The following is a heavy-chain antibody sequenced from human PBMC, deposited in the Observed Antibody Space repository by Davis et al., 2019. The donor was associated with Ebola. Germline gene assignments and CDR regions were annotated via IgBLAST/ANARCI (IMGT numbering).Heavy chain of an antibody. V-gene: IGHV4-59*12. CDR2: GHRTGTT. J-gene: IGHJ6*02. CDR1: RGSISDFH. Sequence: MPSETLSLTCTVSRGSISDFHWSWIRQFPGKRLEWIGYGHRTGTTDYNPSLKSRVTISVDASNQQISLKLSSVTAADTAVYYCARGNYGDYIVLYYYNMDVWGQGTTVTVSS. D-gene: IGHD4-17*01. CDR3: ARGNYGDYIVLYYYNMDV.